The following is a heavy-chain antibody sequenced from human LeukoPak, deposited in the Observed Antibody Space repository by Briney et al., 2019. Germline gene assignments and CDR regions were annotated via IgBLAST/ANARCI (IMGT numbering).Heavy chain of an antibody. CDR3: GRGGGRRFLGGGAYYYYMDV. CDR1: GGSFSNYY. J-gene: IGHJ6*03. V-gene: IGHV4-34*01. Sequence: SETLSLTCAVDGGSFSNYYWSWIRQSPGEGLGWIGEITHSGSTNYNPSLKSRVTISVDTSTNQFSLKLRAVTAADPAVYYFGRGGGRRFLGGGAYYYYMDVWGKGTTVAVSS. CDR2: ITHSGST. D-gene: IGHD3-3*01.